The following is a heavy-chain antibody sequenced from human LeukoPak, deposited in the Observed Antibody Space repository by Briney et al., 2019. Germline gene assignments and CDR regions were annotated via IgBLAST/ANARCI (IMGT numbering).Heavy chain of an antibody. Sequence: PSETLSLTCSVSGGSISSYYVSWIRQPPGKGLEWIGYISYTGSTDYNPSLNSRVTISVDMSKNQFSLKVCSVTAADTAVYYCARGSVYFDSWGQGTLVTVSS. CDR3: ARGSVYFDS. CDR1: GGSISSYY. V-gene: IGHV4-59*01. CDR2: ISYTGST. J-gene: IGHJ4*02.